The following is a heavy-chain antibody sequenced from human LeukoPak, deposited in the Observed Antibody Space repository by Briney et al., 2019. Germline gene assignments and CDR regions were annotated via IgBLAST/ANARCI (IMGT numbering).Heavy chain of an antibody. CDR1: GFKFDDYE. J-gene: IGHJ6*03. CDR3: ARVPRSHYYSYMDV. Sequence: PGGSLRLSCAASGFKFDDYEMSWVRQVPGKGLEYVSGISKSGRATGYGDSVKGRFTISRDNAKNSLFLQMTSLRAEDTALYHCARVPRSHYYSYMDVWGKGAAVTVSS. V-gene: IGHV3-20*01. CDR2: ISKSGRAT.